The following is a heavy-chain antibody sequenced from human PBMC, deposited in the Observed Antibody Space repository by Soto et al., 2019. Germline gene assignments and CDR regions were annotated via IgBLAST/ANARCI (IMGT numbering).Heavy chain of an antibody. D-gene: IGHD2-15*01. Sequence: SQTLSLTCAISGDSVSRNIAAWNWIRQSPSRGLEWLGRTYYRSKWYNDYAVSVKSRITINPDTSKNQFSLQLNSVTPEDTAVYYCARDIGCSGGSCYSGNGYFDYWGQGTLVTVSS. CDR2: TYYRSKWYN. V-gene: IGHV6-1*01. CDR1: GDSVSRNIAA. J-gene: IGHJ4*02. CDR3: ARDIGCSGGSCYSGNGYFDY.